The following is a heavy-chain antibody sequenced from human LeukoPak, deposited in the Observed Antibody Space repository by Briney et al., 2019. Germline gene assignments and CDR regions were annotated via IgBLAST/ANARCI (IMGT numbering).Heavy chain of an antibody. V-gene: IGHV1-2*02. Sequence: GASVKVSCKASGYTFTGYYMHWVRQAPGQGLEWMGWINPNSGGTNYAQKFQGRVTMTTDTSTSTAYMELRSLRSDDTAVYYCARGVGSSIAARRGDYYYYYMDVWGKGTTVTVS. D-gene: IGHD6-6*01. CDR2: INPNSGGT. CDR3: ARGVGSSIAARRGDYYYYYMDV. J-gene: IGHJ6*03. CDR1: GYTFTGYY.